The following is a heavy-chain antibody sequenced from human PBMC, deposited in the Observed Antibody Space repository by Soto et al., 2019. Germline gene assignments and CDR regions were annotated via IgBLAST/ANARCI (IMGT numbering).Heavy chain of an antibody. CDR2: IYYSGST. CDR3: ARARVYDSSGYYKPDAFDI. Sequence: TSETLSLTCTVSGGSISSGDYYWSWIRQPPGKGLEWIGYIYYSGSTYYNPSLKSRVTISVDTSKNQFSLKLSSVTAADTAVYYCARARVYDSSGYYKPDAFDIWGQGTMVTVSS. CDR1: GGSISSGDYY. D-gene: IGHD3-22*01. J-gene: IGHJ3*02. V-gene: IGHV4-30-4*01.